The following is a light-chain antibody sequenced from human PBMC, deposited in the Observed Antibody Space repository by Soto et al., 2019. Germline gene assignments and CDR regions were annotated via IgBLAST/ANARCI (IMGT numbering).Light chain of an antibody. V-gene: IGLV4-69*01. CDR1: SGHNSYA. CDR3: QTWSTDTRV. CDR2: LNSDGSH. J-gene: IGLJ3*02. Sequence: QLVLTQPPSASASLGASVKLTCTLSSGHNSYAIAWHQQQPEKGPRYLMKLNSDGSHSKGDGIPDRFSGSSSGAERYLTISSPQSEDEADYYCQTWSTDTRVFGGGTKLTVL.